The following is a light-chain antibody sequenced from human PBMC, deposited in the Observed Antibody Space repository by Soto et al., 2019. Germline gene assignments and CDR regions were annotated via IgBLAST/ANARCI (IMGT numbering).Light chain of an antibody. Sequence: EIVMTQSPGTLSLSPRETATHSCRASQSVSSNYVAWFHQKPGQAPRLLIYGASSRATGVPDRFSASGSGTDFTLTITRLEPEDFAVNYCQQYGRSPLTFGPGTKVDIK. CDR2: GAS. CDR3: QQYGRSPLT. J-gene: IGKJ3*01. CDR1: QSVSSNY. V-gene: IGKV3-20*01.